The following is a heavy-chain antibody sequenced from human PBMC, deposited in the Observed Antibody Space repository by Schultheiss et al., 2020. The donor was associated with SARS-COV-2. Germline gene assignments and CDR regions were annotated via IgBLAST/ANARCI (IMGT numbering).Heavy chain of an antibody. Sequence: ASVKVSCKASGYMFTGYYMQRVRQAPGQGLEWMGWINPNSGGTNYAQKFQGRVTMTRDTSISTAYMELSRLRSDDTAVYYCARGPPVVGSPYSRPTNFDYWGQGTLVTVSS. V-gene: IGHV1-2*02. D-gene: IGHD6-13*01. CDR1: GYMFTGYY. CDR3: ARGPPVVGSPYSRPTNFDY. J-gene: IGHJ4*02. CDR2: INPNSGGT.